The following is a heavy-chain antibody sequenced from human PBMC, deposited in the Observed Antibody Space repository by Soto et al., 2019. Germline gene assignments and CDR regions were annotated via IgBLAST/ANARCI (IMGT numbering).Heavy chain of an antibody. V-gene: IGHV1-69*12. J-gene: IGHJ3*02. CDR2: IIPIFGTA. CDR3: ASIPYYYDSSGYDDAFDI. CDR1: GGTFSSYA. D-gene: IGHD3-22*01. Sequence: QVQLVQSGAEVKKPGSSVKVSCKASGGTFSSYAISWVRQAPGQGLEWMGGIIPIFGTANYAQKFQGRVTITADESTSTAYMELSSLRSEDTAVYYCASIPYYYDSSGYDDAFDIWGQGTMVTVSS.